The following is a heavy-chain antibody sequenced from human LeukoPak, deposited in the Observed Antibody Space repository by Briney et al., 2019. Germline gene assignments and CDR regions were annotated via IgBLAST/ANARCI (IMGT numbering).Heavy chain of an antibody. Sequence: SETLSLTCAVYGGSFSGYYWSWLRQPPGKGLEWIGEINHSGSTNYNPSLKSRVTISVDTSKNQFSLKLSSVTAADTAVYYCARGGITIFGVVIIPPFDYWGQGTLVTVPS. CDR2: INHSGST. D-gene: IGHD3-3*01. CDR1: GGSFSGYY. V-gene: IGHV4-34*01. J-gene: IGHJ4*02. CDR3: ARGGITIFGVVIIPPFDY.